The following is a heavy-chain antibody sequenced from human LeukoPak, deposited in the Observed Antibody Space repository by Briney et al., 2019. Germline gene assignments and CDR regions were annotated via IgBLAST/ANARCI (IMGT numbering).Heavy chain of an antibody. CDR1: GFTFSSYA. Sequence: PGGSLRLSCAASGFTFSSYAMSRVRQAPGKGLEWVSAISGSGGTTYYADSVKGRFIISRDNSKNTLILQVNSLRAEDTGVYYCAKEGGGSYYYYGMDVWGQGTTVTVSS. CDR3: AKEGGGSYYYYGMDV. CDR2: ISGSGGTT. J-gene: IGHJ6*02. V-gene: IGHV3-23*01. D-gene: IGHD1-26*01.